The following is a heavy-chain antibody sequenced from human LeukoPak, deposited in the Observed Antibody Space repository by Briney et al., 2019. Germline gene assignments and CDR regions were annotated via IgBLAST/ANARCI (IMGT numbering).Heavy chain of an antibody. Sequence: PSETLSLTCSVSGDSISYFYWSWIRQAAGKGLEWIGRISGSGSTKYNPSLKSRVTISLDTSKNQFSLKLSSVTAADTAVYYCASRKLGNDYWGQGTLVTVSS. CDR3: ASRKLGNDY. CDR2: ISGSGST. J-gene: IGHJ4*02. CDR1: GDSISYFY. D-gene: IGHD7-27*01. V-gene: IGHV4-4*07.